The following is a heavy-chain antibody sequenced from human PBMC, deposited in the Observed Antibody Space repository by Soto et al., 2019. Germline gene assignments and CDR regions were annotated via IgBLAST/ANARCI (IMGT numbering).Heavy chain of an antibody. CDR2: IYYSGST. CDR1: GGSISSGDYY. CDR3: ARYSVYAKTGGMYV. V-gene: IGHV4-30-4*01. D-gene: IGHD5-12*01. Sequence: QVQLQESGPGLVKPSQTLSLTCTVSGGSISSGDYYWSWIRQPPGKGLEWIGYIYYSGSTYYNPSLKSRVTISVDTYKNQFSLKLSSVTSADTAVYYYARYSVYAKTGGMYVWGQGHTVTVSS. J-gene: IGHJ6*02.